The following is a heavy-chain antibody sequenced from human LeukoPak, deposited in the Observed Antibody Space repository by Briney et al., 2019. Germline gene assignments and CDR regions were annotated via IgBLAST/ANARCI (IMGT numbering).Heavy chain of an antibody. V-gene: IGHV3-72*01. Sequence: GGSLRLSCAASGFTFSDHYMEWVRQAPGKGLEWVDRVRNKAQSHTSEYAASVKGRFTVSRDDSRNSLYLQMNSLKTEDTAAYYCAVSLGVGFRNFDYWGHGALVTVSS. CDR1: GFTFSDHY. D-gene: IGHD2-2*01. CDR3: AVSLGVGFRNFDY. J-gene: IGHJ4*01. CDR2: VRNKAQSHTS.